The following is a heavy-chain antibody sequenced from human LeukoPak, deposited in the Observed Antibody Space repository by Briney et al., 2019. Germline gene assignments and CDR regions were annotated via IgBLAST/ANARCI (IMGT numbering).Heavy chain of an antibody. V-gene: IGHV4-34*01. Sequence: SETLSLTCAVYGGSFSSYYWNWIRQPPGKGLEWIGEINHSGSTKYNQSLKSRVPISVDTSKDQFSLKLSSGTAADTAVYYCARQQTTEVNWFDPWGQGTLVTVSS. CDR2: INHSGST. J-gene: IGHJ5*02. CDR1: GGSFSSYY. CDR3: ARQQTTEVNWFDP. D-gene: IGHD4-23*01.